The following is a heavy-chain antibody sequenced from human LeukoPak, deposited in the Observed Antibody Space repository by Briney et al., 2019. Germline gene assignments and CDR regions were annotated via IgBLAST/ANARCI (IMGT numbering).Heavy chain of an antibody. D-gene: IGHD6-13*01. J-gene: IGHJ4*02. CDR1: GYTFTSSG. CDR2: ISAYNGNT. V-gene: IGHV1-18*04. Sequence: ASVKVSCKASGYTFTSSGISWVRQAPGQGLEWMGWISAYNGNTNYAQKLQGRVTMTTDTSTSTAYMELRSLRSDDTAVYYCARGPASIAAAGTFDYWGQGTLVTVSS. CDR3: ARGPASIAAAGTFDY.